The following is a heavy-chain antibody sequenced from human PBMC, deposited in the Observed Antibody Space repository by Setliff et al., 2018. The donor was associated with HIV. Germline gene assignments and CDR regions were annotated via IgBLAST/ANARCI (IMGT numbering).Heavy chain of an antibody. V-gene: IGHV1-69*13. J-gene: IGHJ3*01. CDR1: GGTFRNYA. CDR3: ARGQASNDYCVSF. D-gene: IGHD4-17*01. CDR2: IIPIVGTP. Sequence: SVKVSCKASGGTFRNYAISWVRQAPGQGLEWMGGIIPIVGTPHYAQKFQGRVTITADESTNTAYMELSSLRSEDTAIYFCARGQASNDYCVSFWGQGTMVTVSS.